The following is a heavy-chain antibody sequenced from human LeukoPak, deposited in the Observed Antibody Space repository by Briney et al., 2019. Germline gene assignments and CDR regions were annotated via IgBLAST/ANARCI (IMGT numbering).Heavy chain of an antibody. CDR1: GGSISSSIYH. CDR2: IYYSGST. Sequence: PSETLSLTCTVSGGSISSSIYHWGWIRQTPGKGLEWIGCIYYSGSTYYNPSLKSRVTMSLDTSKNQFSLKLTSVTAADTAVYYCARRSVAVENYFDYWGQGSLVTVSS. CDR3: ARRSVAVENYFDY. V-gene: IGHV4-39*01. J-gene: IGHJ4*02. D-gene: IGHD6-19*01.